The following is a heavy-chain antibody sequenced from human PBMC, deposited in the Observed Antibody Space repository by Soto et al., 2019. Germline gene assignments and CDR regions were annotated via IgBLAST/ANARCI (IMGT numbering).Heavy chain of an antibody. J-gene: IGHJ4*02. V-gene: IGHV4-59*12. CDR1: GGSIRSYY. CDR3: ARGAPVVNDY. CDR2: IYYTGST. Sequence: SETLSLTCTVSGGSIRSYYWTWIRQSPGKGLEWIGYIYYTGSTNYNPSLKSRVTISVDTSKNQFSLKLNSVTAADTAVYYCARGAPVVNDYWGQGTLVTVSS. D-gene: IGHD3-22*01.